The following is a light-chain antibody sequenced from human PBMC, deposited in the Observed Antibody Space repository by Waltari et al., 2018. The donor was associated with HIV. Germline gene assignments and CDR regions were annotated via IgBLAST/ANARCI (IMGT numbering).Light chain of an antibody. CDR1: GFNIGSNF. J-gene: IGLJ1*01. CDR3: AAWDDSLSGFYV. CDR2: RNN. V-gene: IGLV1-47*01. Sequence: QSVLTQPTSASGTPGQRVTIRCSGSGFNIGSNFVYWYQQLPGAAPKLLIYRNNQRPSGVPDRFSGSKSGTSASLAISGLRSEDEADYYCAAWDDSLSGFYVVGTGTKVTVL.